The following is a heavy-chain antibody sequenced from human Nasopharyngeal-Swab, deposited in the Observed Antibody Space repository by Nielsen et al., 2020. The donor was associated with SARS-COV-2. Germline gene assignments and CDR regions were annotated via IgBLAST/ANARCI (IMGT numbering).Heavy chain of an antibody. V-gene: IGHV3-15*01. D-gene: IGHD3-9*01. CDR2: IKSKTDGGTT. Sequence: GGSLRLSCAASGFTSSNAWMSWVRQAPGKGLEWVGRIKSKTDGGTTDYAAPVKGRFTISRDDSKNTLYLQMNSLKTEDTAVYYCTTAEYYDILSKLYYYYGMDVWGQGTTVTVSS. CDR1: GFTSSNAW. CDR3: TTAEYYDILSKLYYYYGMDV. J-gene: IGHJ6*02.